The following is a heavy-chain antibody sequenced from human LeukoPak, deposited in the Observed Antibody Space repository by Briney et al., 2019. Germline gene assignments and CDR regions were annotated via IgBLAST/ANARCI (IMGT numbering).Heavy chain of an antibody. J-gene: IGHJ5*02. CDR1: GGSISSYY. Sequence: PSETLSLTCTVSGGSISSYYWSWIRQPAGKGLEWIGRIYTSGSTNYNPSLKSRVTMSVDTSKNQFSLKLSSVTAADTAVYYCARHQVLSRRGWFDPWGQGSLVTVTS. CDR3: ARHQVLSRRGWFDP. D-gene: IGHD4/OR15-4a*01. CDR2: IYTSGST. V-gene: IGHV4-4*07.